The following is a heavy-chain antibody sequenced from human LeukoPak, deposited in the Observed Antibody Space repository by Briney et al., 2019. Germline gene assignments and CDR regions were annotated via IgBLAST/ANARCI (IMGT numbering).Heavy chain of an antibody. Sequence: SETLSLTCTVSGGSISSGDYSWGWIRQPPGKGLEWIGDIYYSGSTYYNASLKSRVSISIDTSNNHFSLHLSSLTAADTALYYCARRRYYDSTGYLDWGHGTLVTVSS. D-gene: IGHD3-22*01. CDR2: IYYSGST. J-gene: IGHJ1*01. CDR3: ARRRYYDSTGYLD. V-gene: IGHV4-39*02. CDR1: GGSISSGDYS.